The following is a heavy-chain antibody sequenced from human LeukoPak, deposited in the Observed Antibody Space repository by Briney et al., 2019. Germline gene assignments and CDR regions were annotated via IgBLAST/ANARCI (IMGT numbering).Heavy chain of an antibody. CDR1: GFTVSSNY. D-gene: IGHD4-11*01. V-gene: IGHV3-66*04. CDR2: IYSGGST. J-gene: IGHJ4*02. CDR3: ARPLYYSDYDGLGY. Sequence: GGSLRLSCAASGFTVSSNYMSWVRQAPGKGLEWVSVIYSGGSTYYADSVKGRFTISRDNSKNTLYLQMNSLRAEDTAVYYCARPLYYSDYDGLGYWGQGTLVTVSS.